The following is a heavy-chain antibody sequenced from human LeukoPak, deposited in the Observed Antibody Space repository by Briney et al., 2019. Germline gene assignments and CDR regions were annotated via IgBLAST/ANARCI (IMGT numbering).Heavy chain of an antibody. V-gene: IGHV3-13*04. CDR1: GFTFSRHD. CDR2: IGPAGDT. D-gene: IGHD4-23*01. Sequence: GGSLRLSCAASGFTFSRHDMHWVRQTKGKGLEWVSAIGPAGDTYYSGSARGRFTISRENAKSSLYLQMNSLRAEDTAVYYCARDGGYGGNPNDAFDMWGQGAMVTVSS. CDR3: ARDGGYGGNPNDAFDM. J-gene: IGHJ3*02.